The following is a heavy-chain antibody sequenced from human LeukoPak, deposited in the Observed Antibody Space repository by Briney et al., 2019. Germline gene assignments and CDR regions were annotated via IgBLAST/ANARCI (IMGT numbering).Heavy chain of an antibody. CDR3: TTFPGRYCSSTSCEGIYFDY. CDR2: IRSKANSYAT. CDR1: GFTFSGSA. J-gene: IGHJ4*02. Sequence: QPGGSLKLSCAASGFTFSGSAMHWVRQASGKGLEWVGRIRSKANSYATAYAASVKGRFTIFRDDSKNTAYLQMNSLKTEDTAVYYCTTFPGRYCSSTSCEGIYFDYWGQGTLVTVSS. D-gene: IGHD2-2*01. V-gene: IGHV3-73*01.